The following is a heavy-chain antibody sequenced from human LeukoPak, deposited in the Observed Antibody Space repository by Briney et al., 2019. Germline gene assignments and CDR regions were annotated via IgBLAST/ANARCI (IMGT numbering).Heavy chain of an antibody. V-gene: IGHV1-46*01. J-gene: IGHJ4*02. Sequence: ASVKVSCKASGYTFTSYYMYWVRQAPGQGLEWMGIINPSGGSTSYAQKFQGRVTMTRDMSTSTVYMELSSLRSEDTAVYYCARVGSPHYYDGSGYYDYWGQGTLVTVSP. CDR3: ARVGSPHYYDGSGYYDY. CDR1: GYTFTSYY. CDR2: INPSGGST. D-gene: IGHD3-22*01.